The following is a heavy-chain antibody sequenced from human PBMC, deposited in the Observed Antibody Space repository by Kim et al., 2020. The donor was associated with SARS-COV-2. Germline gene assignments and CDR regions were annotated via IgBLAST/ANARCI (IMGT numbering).Heavy chain of an antibody. D-gene: IGHD2-15*01. CDR3: AKDIRVVVVAANDY. V-gene: IGHV3-23*01. Sequence: ADSVKGRFTISRDNSKNTLYLQMNSLRAEDTAVYYCAKDIRVVVVAANDYWGQGTLVTVSS. J-gene: IGHJ4*02.